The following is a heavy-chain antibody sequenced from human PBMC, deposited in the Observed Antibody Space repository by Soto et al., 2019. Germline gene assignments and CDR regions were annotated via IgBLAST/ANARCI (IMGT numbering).Heavy chain of an antibody. CDR2: INHSGST. Sequence: QVQLQQWGAGLLKPSETLSLTCAVYGGSFSGYYWSWIRQPPGKGLEWIGEINHSGSTNYNPSLKSRVTISVDTSKNQFSLKLSSVTAADTAVYYCARGHGYSSSWWGLDYWGQGTLVTVSS. D-gene: IGHD6-13*01. V-gene: IGHV4-34*01. CDR1: GGSFSGYY. CDR3: ARGHGYSSSWWGLDY. J-gene: IGHJ4*02.